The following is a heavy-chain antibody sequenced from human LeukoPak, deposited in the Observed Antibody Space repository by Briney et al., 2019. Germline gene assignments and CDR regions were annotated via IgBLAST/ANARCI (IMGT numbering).Heavy chain of an antibody. V-gene: IGHV4-38-2*02. CDR3: AREGLDC. CDR2: IYHSGST. CDR1: GYSISSGYY. Sequence: TASETLSLTCTVSGYSISSGYYWGWIRQPPGKGLEWIGSIYHSGSTYYNPSLKSRVTISVDTSKNRFSLKLSSVTAADTAVYYCAREGLDCWGQGTLVTVSS. J-gene: IGHJ4*02.